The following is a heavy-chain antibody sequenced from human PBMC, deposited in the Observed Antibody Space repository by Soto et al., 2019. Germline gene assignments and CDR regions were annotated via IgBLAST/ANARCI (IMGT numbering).Heavy chain of an antibody. J-gene: IGHJ4*02. CDR3: AHRRGAYYFDY. V-gene: IGHV2-5*02. Sequence: QITLKESGPTLVKPTQTLTLTCTFSGFSLSTNGVGVGWIRQPPGKALEWLALIYWDGDKRYSPSLKIRLTITKDTPKNQVVLTMTNMDPVDTATYYCAHRRGAYYFDYWGQGTLVTVSS. D-gene: IGHD1-26*01. CDR1: GFSLSTNGVG. CDR2: IYWDGDK.